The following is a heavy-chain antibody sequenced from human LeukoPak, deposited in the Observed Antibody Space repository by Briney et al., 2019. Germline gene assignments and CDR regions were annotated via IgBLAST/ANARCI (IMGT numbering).Heavy chain of an antibody. V-gene: IGHV3-48*01. CDR3: ARGSWRSMVDSDY. D-gene: IGHD3-10*01. CDR2: ISSSRDNI. J-gene: IGHJ4*02. Sequence: QPVGSLRLSCAASVVNFNSFSMTTVREAPGKRLGWVSYISSSRDNIHDSDAVEGRFTASRDNAKNSLYLQMNSLRAEDTAVYYCARGSWRSMVDSDYWGQGTLVTVSS. CDR1: VVNFNSFS.